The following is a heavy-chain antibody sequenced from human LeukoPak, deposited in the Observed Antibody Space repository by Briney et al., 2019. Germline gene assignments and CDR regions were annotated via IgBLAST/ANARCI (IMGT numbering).Heavy chain of an antibody. CDR2: IYDRGPA. V-gene: IGHV4-30-2*06. CDR3: ARSRQASGLFSF. J-gene: IGHJ4*02. D-gene: IGHD3-10*01. CDR1: GGDIASGGYS. Sequence: SQTLSLTCTVSGGDIASGGYSWNWIRQSPGEGLERIGCIYDRGPAYYNPSLKSRFTISVDRPKNQFFLNVTSLTAADTAVYYCARSRQASGLFSFWGQGTPVVVSS.